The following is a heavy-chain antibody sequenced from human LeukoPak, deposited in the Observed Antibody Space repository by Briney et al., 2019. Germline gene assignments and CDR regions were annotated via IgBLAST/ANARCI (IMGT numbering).Heavy chain of an antibody. CDR2: ISSSGSTI. CDR3: ARNLGYCSGEKCYYFDP. Sequence: PGGSLRLSCAASGFTFSSYEMNWVRQAPGKGLEWVSYISSSGSTIYYADSVKGRFTISRDNAKNSLYLQMNSLRVEDTAVYYCARNLGYCSGEKCYYFDPWGQGTLVTVSS. J-gene: IGHJ5*02. D-gene: IGHD2-15*01. CDR1: GFTFSSYE. V-gene: IGHV3-48*03.